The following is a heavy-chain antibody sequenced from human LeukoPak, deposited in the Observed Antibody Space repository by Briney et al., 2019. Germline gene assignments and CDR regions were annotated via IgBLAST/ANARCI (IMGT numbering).Heavy chain of an antibody. CDR2: IHYSGST. D-gene: IGHD2/OR15-2a*01. CDR1: GDSISSGDHY. J-gene: IGHJ4*02. Sequence: PSQTLSLTCTVSGDSISSGDHYWSWIRQPPGKGLEWIGYIHYSGSTYYNPSVKSRVIISVAMSKNQFSLSLDSLTAADSAVYYCARAAADTNSWYYLDYWGQGTLVTVSS. CDR3: ARAAADTNSWYYLDY. V-gene: IGHV4-30-4*01.